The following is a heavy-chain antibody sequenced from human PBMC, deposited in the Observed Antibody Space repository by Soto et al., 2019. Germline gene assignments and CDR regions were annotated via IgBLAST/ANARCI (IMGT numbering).Heavy chain of an antibody. CDR2: ISNSGGST. J-gene: IGHJ4*02. CDR3: ERYPWTGFAHY. Sequence: GGSLRLSCPASGFSFSNYTLNWVRQAPAKGLEWVSTISNSGGSTCYADTVKGRFRISRDNATITLFLQMNRLRAEHRALYDCERYPWTGFAHYCGPGTLVTVSS. D-gene: IGHD3-3*01. V-gene: IGHV3-23*01. CDR1: GFSFSNYT.